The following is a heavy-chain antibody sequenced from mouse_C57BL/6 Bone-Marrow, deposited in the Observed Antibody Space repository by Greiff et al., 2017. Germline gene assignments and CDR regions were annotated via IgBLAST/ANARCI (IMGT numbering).Heavy chain of an antibody. CDR3: ARYYGGYCFDY. CDR2: IYPGDGDT. CDR1: GYAFSSSW. D-gene: IGHD1-1*02. V-gene: IGHV1-82*01. J-gene: IGHJ2*01. Sequence: QVQLQQPGPELVKPGASVKISCKASGYAFSSSWMNWVKQRPGKGLEWIGRIYPGDGDTNCNGKFKGKATLTADKSSSTAYMQLSSLTSEDSAVYFCARYYGGYCFDYWGQGTTLTVSS.